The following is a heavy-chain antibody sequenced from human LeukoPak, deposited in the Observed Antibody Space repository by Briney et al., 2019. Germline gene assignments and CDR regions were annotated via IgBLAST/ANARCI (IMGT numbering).Heavy chain of an antibody. V-gene: IGHV4-38-2*02. D-gene: IGHD4-23*01. CDR3: ARAYVVMRASDY. Sequence: SETLSLTCTVSGYSISSGYYWGWIRQPPGKGLEWIGSIYHSGSTYYNPSLKSRVIISVDTSKNQFSLKLSSVTAADTAVYYCARAYVVMRASDYWGQGTLVTVSS. J-gene: IGHJ4*02. CDR1: GYSISSGYY. CDR2: IYHSGST.